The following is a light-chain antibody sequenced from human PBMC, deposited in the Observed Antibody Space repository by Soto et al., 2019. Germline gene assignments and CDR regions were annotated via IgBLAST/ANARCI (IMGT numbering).Light chain of an antibody. Sequence: DIQMTQSPSSVSAFVGDRVTITCRASQDISHWLVWFQQKPGKAPKLLIYGASNLQSGVPSRFSVSGSDTDFTLTISTLQPEDSAIDYCHHVNSFPYTFGQGTK. J-gene: IGKJ2*01. CDR2: GAS. CDR3: HHVNSFPYT. CDR1: QDISHW. V-gene: IGKV1-12*02.